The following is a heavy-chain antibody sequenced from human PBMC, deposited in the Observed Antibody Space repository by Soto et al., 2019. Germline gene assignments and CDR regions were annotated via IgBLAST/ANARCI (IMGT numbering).Heavy chain of an antibody. V-gene: IGHV3-30*18. CDR3: AKGTVTTPVWFYYMDV. Sequence: QVQLVESGGGVVQPGRSLRLSCAASGFTFSSYGMHWVRQAPGKGLEWVAVISYDGSNKYYADSVKGRFTISRDNSKNTLYLQMSSLRAEDTAVYYCAKGTVTTPVWFYYMDVWCKGTTVTVSS. J-gene: IGHJ6*03. CDR2: ISYDGSNK. D-gene: IGHD4-17*01. CDR1: GFTFSSYG.